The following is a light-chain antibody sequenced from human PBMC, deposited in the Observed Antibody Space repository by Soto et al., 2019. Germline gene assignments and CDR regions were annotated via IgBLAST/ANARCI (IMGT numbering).Light chain of an antibody. CDR2: EGS. J-gene: IGLJ3*02. CDR1: SSDVGSYNL. V-gene: IGLV2-23*01. Sequence: QSALTKPASVSGSPGQSITISCTGTSSDVGSYNLVSWYQQHPGKAPKLMIYEGSKRPSGVSNRVSGSKSGITASLTTSGLQSEDEADYYCCSYAGSSAWVFGGGTKLTVL. CDR3: CSYAGSSAWV.